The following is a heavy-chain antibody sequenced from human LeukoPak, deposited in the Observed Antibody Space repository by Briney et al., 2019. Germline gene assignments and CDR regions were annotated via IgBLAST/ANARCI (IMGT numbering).Heavy chain of an antibody. J-gene: IGHJ4*02. V-gene: IGHV4-59*11. CDR3: ARAGYYDSSGYYYVGELDY. Sequence: SETLSLTCTVSGGSISSHYWSWIRQPPGKGLEWIGYIYYSGSTNYNPSLKSRVTISVDTSKNQFSLKLSSVTAADTAVYYCARAGYYDSSGYYYVGELDYWGQGTLVTVSS. CDR2: IYYSGST. D-gene: IGHD3-22*01. CDR1: GGSISSHY.